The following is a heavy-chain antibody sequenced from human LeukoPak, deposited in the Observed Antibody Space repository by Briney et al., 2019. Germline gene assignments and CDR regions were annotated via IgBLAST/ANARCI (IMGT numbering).Heavy chain of an antibody. V-gene: IGHV4-38-2*01. Sequence: PSETLSLTCAVSGYSISSGYSWCCIRQPPGKALECICSINKSGSTYYNPSLKSRATISVDTSKNQFSLKLSSVTAADTAVYYCARTYYDFWSGYYAYDFDYWGQGTLVIVSS. CDR2: INKSGST. J-gene: IGHJ4*02. CDR3: ARTYYDFWSGYYAYDFDY. CDR1: GYSISSGYS. D-gene: IGHD3-3*01.